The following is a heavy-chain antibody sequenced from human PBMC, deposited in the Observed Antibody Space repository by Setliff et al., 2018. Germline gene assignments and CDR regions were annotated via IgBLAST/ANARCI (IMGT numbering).Heavy chain of an antibody. CDR1: GDSISSTSYQ. Sequence: PSETLSLTCTVSGDSISSTSYQWGWVRQPPGKGLEWIGSIYYTGTAYYNPSLKSRVTISVDTSKNQFSLKVSSVTAADTAVYYCARLGTTIPTSGTWTYYYYYYMDVWGKGTTVTVSS. CDR2: IYYTGTA. J-gene: IGHJ6*03. CDR3: ARLGTTIPTSGTWTYYYYYYMDV. V-gene: IGHV4-39*01. D-gene: IGHD2-21*01.